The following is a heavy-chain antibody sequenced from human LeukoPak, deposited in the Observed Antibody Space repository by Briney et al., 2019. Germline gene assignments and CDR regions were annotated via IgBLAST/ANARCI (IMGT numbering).Heavy chain of an antibody. J-gene: IGHJ1*01. D-gene: IGHD6-19*01. CDR3: ARLAAVPG. CDR2: IHPNSGGT. V-gene: IGHV1-2*02. Sequence: ASVKVSCKASGYTFTDYYLHWVRQAPGQGLEWMGWIHPNSGGTNYAQKFQGRVAMTRDTSISTAYMELSSLRSEDTAVYYCARLAAVPGWSQGTLVTVSS. CDR1: GYTFTDYY.